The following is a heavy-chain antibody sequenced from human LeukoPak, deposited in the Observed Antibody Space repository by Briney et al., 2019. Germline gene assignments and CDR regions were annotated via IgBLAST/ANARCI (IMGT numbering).Heavy chain of an antibody. CDR1: GFTFSSYA. V-gene: IGHV3-23*01. CDR2: ISGSGGST. Sequence: PGGSLRLSCAASGFTFSSYAMSWVRQAPGKGLEWVSAISGSGGSTYYADSVKGRFTISRDNSKNTLYLQMNSLRVEDTAVYYCAKSRIAARTIDYWGQGTLVTVSS. D-gene: IGHD6-6*01. CDR3: AKSRIAARTIDY. J-gene: IGHJ4*02.